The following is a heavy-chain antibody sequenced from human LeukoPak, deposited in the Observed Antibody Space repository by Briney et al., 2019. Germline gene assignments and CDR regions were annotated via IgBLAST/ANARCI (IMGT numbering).Heavy chain of an antibody. CDR3: AREERYCSSTSCYTKFDY. Sequence: SETLSLTCTVSGGSISSYYWSRIRQPPGKGLEWIGYIYYSGSTNYNPSLKSRVTISVDTSKNQFSLKLSSVTAADTAVYYCAREERYCSSTSCYTKFDYWGQGTLVTVSS. D-gene: IGHD2-2*02. CDR1: GGSISSYY. V-gene: IGHV4-59*01. J-gene: IGHJ4*02. CDR2: IYYSGST.